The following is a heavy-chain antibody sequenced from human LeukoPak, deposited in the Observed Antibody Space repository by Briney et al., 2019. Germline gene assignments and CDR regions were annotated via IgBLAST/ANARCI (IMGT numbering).Heavy chain of an antibody. Sequence: PWGSLRLSCAASGFTFSSYGMHWVRQAPGKGLEWVAVISYDGSNKYYADSVKGRFTISRDNSKNTLYLQMNSLRAEDTAVYYSAREGGDSSSPDFDYWGQGTLVTVSS. V-gene: IGHV3-30*01. D-gene: IGHD6-6*01. CDR1: GFTFSSYG. CDR2: ISYDGSNK. J-gene: IGHJ4*02. CDR3: AREGGDSSSPDFDY.